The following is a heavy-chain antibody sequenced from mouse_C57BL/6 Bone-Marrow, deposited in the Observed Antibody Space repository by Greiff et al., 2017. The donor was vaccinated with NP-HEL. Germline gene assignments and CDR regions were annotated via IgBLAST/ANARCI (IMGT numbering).Heavy chain of an antibody. J-gene: IGHJ2*01. V-gene: IGHV5-17*01. D-gene: IGHD1-2*01. CDR3: ARGVLRRLGY. CDR2: ISSGSSTI. CDR1: GFTFSDYG. Sequence: EVPVVESGGGLVKPGGSLKLSCAASGFTFSDYGMHLVRQAPEKGLELVAYISSGSSTIYYADTVKGRFTISRDNAKNTLFLQMTSLRSEDTAMYYCARGVLRRLGYWGQGTTLTVSS.